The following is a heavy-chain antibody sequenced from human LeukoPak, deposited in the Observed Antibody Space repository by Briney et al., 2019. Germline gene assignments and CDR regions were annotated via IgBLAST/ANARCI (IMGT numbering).Heavy chain of an antibody. V-gene: IGHV3-23*01. D-gene: IGHD3-10*01. CDR2: ISGSGGST. J-gene: IGHJ4*02. CDR1: GITLSNYG. Sequence: GGSLRLSCAVSGITLSNYGMSWVRQAPGKGLEWVAGISGSGGSTNYAASVKGRFTISRGNPKNTLYLQMNSLRAEDTAVYFCAKRGVVVRVILVGFHKEAYYFDSWGQGALVTVSS. CDR3: AKRGVVVRVILVGFHKEAYYFDS.